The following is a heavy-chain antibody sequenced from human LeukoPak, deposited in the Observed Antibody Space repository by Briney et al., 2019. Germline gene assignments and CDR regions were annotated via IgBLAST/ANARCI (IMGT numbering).Heavy chain of an antibody. CDR3: ARERPLLWFGEFPSLYYYYYGMDV. J-gene: IGHJ6*02. Sequence: GGSLRLSCAASGFTFSSYAMSWVRQAPGKGLEWVPAISGSGGSTYYADSVKGRFTISRDNSKNTLYLQMNSLRAEDTAVYYCARERPLLWFGEFPSLYYYYYGMDVWGQGTTVTVSS. D-gene: IGHD3-10*01. CDR2: ISGSGGST. V-gene: IGHV3-23*01. CDR1: GFTFSSYA.